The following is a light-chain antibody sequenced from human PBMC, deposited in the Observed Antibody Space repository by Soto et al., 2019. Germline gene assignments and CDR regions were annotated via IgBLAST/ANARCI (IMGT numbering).Light chain of an antibody. J-gene: IGKJ3*01. CDR3: QQSYTTPPT. CDR2: GAS. V-gene: IGKV3-15*01. Sequence: EIVMTQSPATLSVSPGEGATLSCRASQSVRTKLAWYQQKAGQAPRLLIYGASTRASGVSDRFSGSGSGTEYTLTISSLQPEDFAAYYCQQSYTTPPTFGPGTIVDLK. CDR1: QSVRTK.